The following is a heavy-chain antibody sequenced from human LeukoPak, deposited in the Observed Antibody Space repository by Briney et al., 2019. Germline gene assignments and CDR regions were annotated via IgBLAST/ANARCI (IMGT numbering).Heavy chain of an antibody. Sequence: GGSLRLSCAASGVTFSSYGMHWVRQAPGKGLEWVAVIWYDGSNKYYADSVKGRFTISRDNSKNTLYLQMNSLRAEDTAVYYCARDSAAAASFDYWGQGTLVTVSS. J-gene: IGHJ4*02. CDR2: IWYDGSNK. V-gene: IGHV3-33*01. CDR3: ARDSAAAASFDY. CDR1: GVTFSSYG. D-gene: IGHD6-13*01.